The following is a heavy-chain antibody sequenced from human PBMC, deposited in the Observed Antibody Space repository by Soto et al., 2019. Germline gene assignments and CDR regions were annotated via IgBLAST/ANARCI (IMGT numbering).Heavy chain of an antibody. J-gene: IGHJ3*02. CDR3: ARDRREGLREEAFNI. CDR1: GFTFSSYS. CDR2: ITLSSSTI. V-gene: IGHV3-48*02. Sequence: GGSLRLSCAASGFTFSSYSMNWVRQAPGKGLEWVSYITLSSSTIYYADSVKGRFTISRDNAKNSLYLQMNSLRDEDTAGYYCARDRREGLREEAFNIWGQGTMVTVSS. D-gene: IGHD3-3*01.